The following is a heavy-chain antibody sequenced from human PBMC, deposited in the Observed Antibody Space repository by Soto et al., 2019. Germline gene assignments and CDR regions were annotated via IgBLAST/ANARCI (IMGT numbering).Heavy chain of an antibody. Sequence: ASVKVSCKASGGTFSSYAISWVRQAPGQGLEWMGGIIPIFGTANYAQKFQGRVTITADESTSTAYMELSSLRSEDTAVYYCARDRYCGGDCYSRGNWFDPWGQGTLVTVSS. CDR1: GGTFSSYA. CDR2: IIPIFGTA. J-gene: IGHJ5*02. V-gene: IGHV1-69*13. D-gene: IGHD2-21*02. CDR3: ARDRYCGGDCYSRGNWFDP.